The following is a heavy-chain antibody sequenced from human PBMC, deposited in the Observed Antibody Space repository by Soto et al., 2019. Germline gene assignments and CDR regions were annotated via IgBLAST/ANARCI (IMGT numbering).Heavy chain of an antibody. D-gene: IGHD2-21*01. CDR2: INAGNVNT. CDR1: GYTFTSYA. J-gene: IGHJ4*02. CDR3: ARGGEPIDY. V-gene: IGHV1-3*05. Sequence: QVQLVQSGAEEKKPGASVKVSCKASGYTFTSYAMHWVRQAPGQRLEWMGWINAGNVNTKYSQKFQGRVTITRDTSASTDYMELSSLRSEDTAVYYCARGGEPIDYWGQGTLVTVSS.